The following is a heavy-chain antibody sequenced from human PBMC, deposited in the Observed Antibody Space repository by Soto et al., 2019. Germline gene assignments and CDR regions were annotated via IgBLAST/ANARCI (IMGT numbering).Heavy chain of an antibody. CDR1: GFTFSSYS. CDR2: ISSSSSYI. D-gene: IGHD3-16*01. CDR3: ARDLAQHGQYYYGMDV. V-gene: IGHV3-21*01. Sequence: GGSLRLSCAASGFTFSSYSMNWVRQAPGKGLEWVSSISSSSSYIYYADSVKGRFTISRDNAKNSLYLQMNSLRAEDTAVYYCARDLAQHGQYYYGMDVWGQGTTVTVSS. J-gene: IGHJ6*02.